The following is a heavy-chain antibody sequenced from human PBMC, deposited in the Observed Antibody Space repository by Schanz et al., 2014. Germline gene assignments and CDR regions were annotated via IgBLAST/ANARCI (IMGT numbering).Heavy chain of an antibody. J-gene: IGHJ6*02. D-gene: IGHD1-26*01. CDR2: IGGSGSDT. CDR3: VKDLQRELLRDDHYYGMDV. CDR1: GFAFSSFA. V-gene: IGHV3-23*04. Sequence: EVFLVESGGGLVQPGGSLRLSCAASGFAFSSFAMSWVRQAPGKGLEWVSYIGGSGSDTYYADSVRGRFTISRDNSKNTMYLQMNSLRAEDTAVYYCVKDLQRELLRDDHYYGMDVWGQGTTVTVSS.